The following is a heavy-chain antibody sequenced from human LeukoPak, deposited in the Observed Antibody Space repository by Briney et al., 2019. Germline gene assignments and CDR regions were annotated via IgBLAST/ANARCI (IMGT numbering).Heavy chain of an antibody. J-gene: IGHJ6*02. CDR3: AKGGAVAGNYYYYGMDV. Sequence: GGSLRLSCAASGITVSTNYMSWVRQAPGKGLEWVAVISYDGSNKYYADSVKGRFTISRDNSKNTLYLQMNSLRAEDTAVYYCAKGGAVAGNYYYYGMDVWGQGTTVTVSS. D-gene: IGHD6-19*01. V-gene: IGHV3-30*18. CDR2: ISYDGSNK. CDR1: GITVSTNY.